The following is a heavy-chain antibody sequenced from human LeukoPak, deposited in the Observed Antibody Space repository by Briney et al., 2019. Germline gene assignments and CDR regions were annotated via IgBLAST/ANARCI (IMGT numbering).Heavy chain of an antibody. J-gene: IGHJ6*02. D-gene: IGHD4-17*01. CDR2: IKSKTDGGTT. Sequence: EGSLRLSCTASGFTFGDYAMSWVRQAPGKGLEWVGRIKSKTDGGTTDYAAPVKGRFTISRDDSKNTLYLQMNSLKTEDTAVYYCTTDSVDYGDYGITYYYYGMDVWGQGTTVTVSS. CDR1: GFTFGDYA. CDR3: TTDSVDYGDYGITYYYYGMDV. V-gene: IGHV3-15*01.